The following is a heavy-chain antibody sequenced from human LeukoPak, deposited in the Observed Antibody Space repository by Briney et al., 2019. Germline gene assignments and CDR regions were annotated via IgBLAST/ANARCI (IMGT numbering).Heavy chain of an antibody. CDR1: GFTFSSYS. CDR3: ARVRRDGYNYVYFDY. CDR2: ISSSSSTI. Sequence: GGSLRLSCAASGFTFSSYSMNWVRQAPGKGLEWVSYISSSSSTIYYADSVKGRFTISRDNAKNSLYLQMNSLRAEDTAVYYCARVRRDGYNYVYFDYWGQGTLVTVSS. D-gene: IGHD5-24*01. J-gene: IGHJ4*02. V-gene: IGHV3-48*01.